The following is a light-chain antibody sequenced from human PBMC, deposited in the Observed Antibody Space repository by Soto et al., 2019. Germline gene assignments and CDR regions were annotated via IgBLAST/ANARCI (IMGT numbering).Light chain of an antibody. V-gene: IGKV3-15*01. J-gene: IGKJ2*01. CDR2: SAS. Sequence: DIVMTQSPATLSVSPGERVTLSCRASQSVASNLAWYQQKPGQAPRLLIFSASTRATGIPARFSGSGSGTEFTLVISSLQSEDFAVYYCQQYFIWHPTFTFGQGTKLEIK. CDR3: QQYFIWHPTFT. CDR1: QSVASN.